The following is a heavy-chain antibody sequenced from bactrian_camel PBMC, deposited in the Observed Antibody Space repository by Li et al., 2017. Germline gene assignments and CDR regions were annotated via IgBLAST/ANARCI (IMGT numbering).Heavy chain of an antibody. J-gene: IGHJ4*01. CDR2: TISTDGTT. V-gene: IGHV3S26*01. Sequence: QVQLVESGGGSAQAGGSLRLSCTAPGFTSNNCEMNWYRQAAGKEREWVSTISTDGTTGYAGSVKGRFTISKDKAKSVLYLQMDSLKPEDTAMYYCAYDLPRYCDLKVRTTRTRKYGQGTQVTVS. CDR1: GFTSNNCE. D-gene: IGHD5*01.